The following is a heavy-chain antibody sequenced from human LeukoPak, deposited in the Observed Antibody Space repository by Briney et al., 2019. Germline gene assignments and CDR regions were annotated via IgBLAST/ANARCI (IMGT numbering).Heavy chain of an antibody. CDR2: IWYDGSNK. Sequence: GGSLRLSCAASGFTFRSFGMHWVRQAPGKGLEWVAVIWYDGSNKDCAESVKGRFTISRDNSKNTLYLQMDSLRADDTAVYYCARDFDYYGSETLKGFDYWGQGTLVTVSS. CDR3: ARDFDYYGSETLKGFDY. V-gene: IGHV3-33*01. CDR1: GFTFRSFG. J-gene: IGHJ4*02. D-gene: IGHD3-10*01.